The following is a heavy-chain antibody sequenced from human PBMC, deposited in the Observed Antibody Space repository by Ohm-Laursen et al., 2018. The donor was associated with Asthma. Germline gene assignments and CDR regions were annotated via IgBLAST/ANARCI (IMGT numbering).Heavy chain of an antibody. D-gene: IGHD4-23*01. V-gene: IGHV1-69*17. J-gene: IGHJ6*02. Sequence: GPSVKVSCKASGGTFSSYAISWVRQAPGQGLEWMGGIIPIFGIANYAQKFQGRVTITADKSTSTAYMELSSLRSEDTAVYYRAREVRTVVTPYYYYGMDVWGQGTTVTVSS. CDR3: AREVRTVVTPYYYYGMDV. CDR2: IIPIFGIA. CDR1: GGTFSSYA.